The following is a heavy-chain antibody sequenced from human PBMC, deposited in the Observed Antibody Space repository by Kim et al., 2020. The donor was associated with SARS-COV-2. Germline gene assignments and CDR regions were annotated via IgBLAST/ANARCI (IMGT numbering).Heavy chain of an antibody. D-gene: IGHD3-10*01. J-gene: IGHJ4*02. CDR2: INSGGGTT. CDR3: ANVRGVMGY. CDR1: GFTLRSYA. V-gene: IGHV3-23*03. Sequence: GGSLRLSCVASGFTLRSYAMSWVRQAPGKGLEWVSIINSGGGTTYYADSVKGRFTISRDDSKNTMYLQMNSLRVEDPAIYYCANVRGVMGYWGQGTLVSV.